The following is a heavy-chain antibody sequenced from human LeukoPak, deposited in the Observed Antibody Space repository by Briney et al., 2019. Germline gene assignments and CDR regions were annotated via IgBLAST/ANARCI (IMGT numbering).Heavy chain of an antibody. Sequence: GGSLRLSCAASGFTFSSYAMRWVPQAPGKGLEGVSAISGSGGRTYYADSVKGRFTISRDNSKNTLYLQMNSLRAEDTAVYYCAKGRYYYDSSDAFDIWGQGTMVTVSS. CDR2: ISGSGGRT. D-gene: IGHD3-22*01. CDR1: GFTFSSYA. V-gene: IGHV3-23*01. CDR3: AKGRYYYDSSDAFDI. J-gene: IGHJ3*02.